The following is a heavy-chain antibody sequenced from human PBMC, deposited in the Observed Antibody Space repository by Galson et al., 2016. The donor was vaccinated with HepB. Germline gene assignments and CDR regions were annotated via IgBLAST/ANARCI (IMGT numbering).Heavy chain of an antibody. Sequence: SVKVSCKASGYTFTSYYMHWVRQAPGQGLEWMGIINPSGGSTNYAQKFQGRVTMTRDTSTSTVYMELSSLRSEDTAVYYCARLGREMATTSPGPLYYFDYWGQGTLVTVSS. J-gene: IGHJ4*02. CDR3: ARLGREMATTSPGPLYYFDY. CDR1: GYTFTSYY. CDR2: INPSGGST. V-gene: IGHV1-46*01. D-gene: IGHD5-24*01.